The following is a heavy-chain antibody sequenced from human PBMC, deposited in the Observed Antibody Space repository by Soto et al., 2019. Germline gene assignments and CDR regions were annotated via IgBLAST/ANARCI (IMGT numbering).Heavy chain of an antibody. J-gene: IGHJ4*02. CDR1: GFTFNSFG. Sequence: GGSLRLSCAASGFTFNSFGIRWVRQAPGKGLEWVAVLSYDASNKYYADSVKGRFTISRDNSKRTLYLQMNSLRAEDTAVYYCARGDTRITRDGSLLFAYLGQGTLVTVSS. CDR2: LSYDASNK. V-gene: IGHV3-30*03. CDR3: ARGDTRITRDGSLLFAY. D-gene: IGHD3-10*01.